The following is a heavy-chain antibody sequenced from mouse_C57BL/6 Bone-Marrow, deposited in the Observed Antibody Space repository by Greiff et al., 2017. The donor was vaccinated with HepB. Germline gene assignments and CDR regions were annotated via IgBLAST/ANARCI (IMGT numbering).Heavy chain of an antibody. Sequence: QVQLQQPGAELVKPGASVKLSCKASGYTFTSYWMQWVKQRPGQGLEWIGEIDPSDSYTNYNQKFKGKATLTVDTSSSTAYVQLSSLTSEDSAVYYCASWDFDYWGQGTTLTVSS. CDR1: GYTFTSYW. CDR2: IDPSDSYT. D-gene: IGHD4-1*01. CDR3: ASWDFDY. J-gene: IGHJ2*01. V-gene: IGHV1-50*01.